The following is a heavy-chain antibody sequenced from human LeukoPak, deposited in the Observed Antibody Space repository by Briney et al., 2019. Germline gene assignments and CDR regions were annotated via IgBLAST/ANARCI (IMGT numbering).Heavy chain of an antibody. CDR2: ISGSGGST. CDR1: GFTFSSYG. Sequence: PGGSLRLSCAASGFTFSSYGMSWVRQAPGKGLEWVSAISGSGGSTYYADSVKGRFTISRDNSKNTLYLQMNSLRAEDTAVYYCAKSRSQKSGPYGYWDYWGQGTLVTVSS. J-gene: IGHJ4*02. V-gene: IGHV3-23*01. CDR3: AKSRSQKSGPYGYWDY. D-gene: IGHD5-18*01.